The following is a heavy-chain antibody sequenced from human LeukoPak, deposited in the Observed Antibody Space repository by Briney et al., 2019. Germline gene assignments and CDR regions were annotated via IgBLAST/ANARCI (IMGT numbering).Heavy chain of an antibody. J-gene: IGHJ5*02. D-gene: IGHD1-26*01. CDR2: VSPDRGDT. CDR1: GYTFTNNV. V-gene: IGHV1-8*01. CDR3: ARVEGGRYGSFEP. Sequence: ASQKVSCKASGYTFTNNVIDWVRQTPGQGIEWMGWVSPDRGDTGYAQKFRGRGTMTTDTSISTAYMELSSLRSEDTAVSCCARVEGGRYGSFEPGGQGTLVTVSS.